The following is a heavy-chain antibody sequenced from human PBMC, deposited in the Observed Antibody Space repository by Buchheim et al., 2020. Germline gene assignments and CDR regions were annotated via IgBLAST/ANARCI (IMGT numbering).Heavy chain of an antibody. V-gene: IGHV3-33*01. D-gene: IGHD5-12*01. Sequence: QVQLVESGGGVVQPGRSLRLSCAASGFTFSSYGMHWVRQAPGKGLEWVAVIWYDGSNKYYADSVKGRFTISRDNSKNTLYLQMNSLRAEDTAVYYCARRASGYDPYYYYGMDVWGQGTT. CDR2: IWYDGSNK. CDR1: GFTFSSYG. J-gene: IGHJ6*02. CDR3: ARRASGYDPYYYYGMDV.